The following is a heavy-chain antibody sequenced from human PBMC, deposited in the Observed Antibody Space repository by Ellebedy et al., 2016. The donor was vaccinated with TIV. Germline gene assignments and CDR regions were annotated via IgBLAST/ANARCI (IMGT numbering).Heavy chain of an antibody. CDR2: IYYSGST. CDR3: ARKLPFHSSGYEGWFDP. D-gene: IGHD3-22*01. Sequence: MPSETLSLTCTVSGGSISSSSYYWGWIRQPPGKGLEWIGSIYYSGSTYYNPSLKSRVTISVDTSKNQFSLKLSSVTAADTAVYYCARKLPFHSSGYEGWFDPWGQGTLVTVSS. V-gene: IGHV4-39*07. CDR1: GGSISSSSYY. J-gene: IGHJ5*02.